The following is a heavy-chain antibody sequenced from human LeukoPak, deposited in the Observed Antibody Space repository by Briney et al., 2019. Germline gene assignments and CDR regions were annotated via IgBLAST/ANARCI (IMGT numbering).Heavy chain of an antibody. Sequence: PGGSLRLSCAATGFSFSSYWMSWVRQAPGKGLEWVANIKQDGSGRYYVDSVKGRFTISRDNAKKSLYLQMNSLRVEDTAVYYCARDGHPFDFWGQGTLVTVSS. CDR2: IKQDGSGR. CDR1: GFSFSSYW. D-gene: IGHD3/OR15-3a*01. CDR3: ARDGHPFDF. J-gene: IGHJ4*02. V-gene: IGHV3-7*04.